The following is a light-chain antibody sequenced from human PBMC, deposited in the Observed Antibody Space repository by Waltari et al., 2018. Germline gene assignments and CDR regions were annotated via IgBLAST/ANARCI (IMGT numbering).Light chain of an antibody. CDR1: QTISNN. V-gene: IGKV1-NL1*01. Sequence: DIQMTQSPSSLSASVGDRVTITCQASQTISNNLAWYQQKPGKVPNLLIYKASTLQSGVPSRFSGSGSGTDFIFTISSLQPEDFATYYCQHGYGTPLYSFGQGTKVEIQ. CDR3: QHGYGTPLYS. CDR2: KAS. J-gene: IGKJ2*03.